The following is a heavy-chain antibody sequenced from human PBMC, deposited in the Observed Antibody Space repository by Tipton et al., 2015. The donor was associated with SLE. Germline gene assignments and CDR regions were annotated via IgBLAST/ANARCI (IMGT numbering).Heavy chain of an antibody. D-gene: IGHD3-22*01. CDR1: GGSISSGGYS. Sequence: TLSLTCAVSGGSISSGGYSWSWIRQPPGKGLEWIGYIYHSGSTYYNPSLKSRATISVNRSKNQFSLKLSSVTAADTAVYYCARGGYYYHSGGDFDLWGRGTLVTVSS. V-gene: IGHV4-30-2*01. CDR2: IYHSGST. CDR3: ARGGYYYHSGGDFDL. J-gene: IGHJ2*01.